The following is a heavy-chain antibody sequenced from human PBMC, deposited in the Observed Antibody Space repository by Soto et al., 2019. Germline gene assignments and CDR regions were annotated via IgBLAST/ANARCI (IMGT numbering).Heavy chain of an antibody. Sequence: QVQLVESGGGVVQPGRSLRLSCAASGFTFSSYGMHWVRQAPGKGLEWVAVISYDGSNKYYADSVKGRFTISRDNSKNTLYLQMNSLRAEDTAVYYCAKEVAAAGTFYYYYGMDVWGQGTTVTVSS. CDR3: AKEVAAAGTFYYYYGMDV. CDR1: GFTFSSYG. V-gene: IGHV3-30*18. D-gene: IGHD6-13*01. CDR2: ISYDGSNK. J-gene: IGHJ6*02.